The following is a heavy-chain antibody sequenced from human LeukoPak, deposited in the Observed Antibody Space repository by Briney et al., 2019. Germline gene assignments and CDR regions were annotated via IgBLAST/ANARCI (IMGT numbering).Heavy chain of an antibody. CDR2: IYYSGST. V-gene: IGHV4-59*01. CDR3: ARSDSITIFGVVYNWFDP. D-gene: IGHD3-3*01. Sequence: SETLSLTCTVYWSWIRQPPGKGLEWIGYIYYSGSTNYNPSLKSRVTISVDTSKNQFSLKLSSVTAADTAVYCCARSDSITIFGVVYNWFDPWGQGTLVTVSS. J-gene: IGHJ5*02.